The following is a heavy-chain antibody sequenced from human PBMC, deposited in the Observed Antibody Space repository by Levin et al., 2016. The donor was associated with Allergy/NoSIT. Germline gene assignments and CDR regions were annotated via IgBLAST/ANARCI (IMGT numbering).Heavy chain of an antibody. V-gene: IGHV3-30*04. Sequence: WIRQPPGKGLEWVAFISHDGSVKYYADSVKGRFTISRDNSKNTLYLQMNSLRAEDTAVYYCAELWFGEQSPLPHLYGMDVWGQGTTVTVSS. J-gene: IGHJ6*02. CDR2: ISHDGSVK. CDR3: AELWFGEQSPLPHLYGMDV. D-gene: IGHD3-10*01.